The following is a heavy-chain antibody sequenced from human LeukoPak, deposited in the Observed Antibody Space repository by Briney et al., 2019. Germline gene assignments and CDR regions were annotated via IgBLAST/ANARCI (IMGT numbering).Heavy chain of an antibody. J-gene: IGHJ3*02. Sequence: SETLSLTCTVAGLSIIFVFGRCIRHPPGEGREWIGYIYYSGSTNYNPSLKSRVTISVDTSKTQFSLKLSSVTPAHTAVYDCARGVWFGSAIAIWGEGTMVTVSS. V-gene: IGHV4-59*08. CDR2: IYYSGST. CDR3: ARGVWFGSAIAI. CDR1: GLSIIFVF. D-gene: IGHD3-10*01.